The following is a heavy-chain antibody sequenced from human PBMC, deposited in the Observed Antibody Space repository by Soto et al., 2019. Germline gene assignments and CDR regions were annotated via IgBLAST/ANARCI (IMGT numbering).Heavy chain of an antibody. CDR1: GFTFSSYA. CDR2: IWHDGTHI. J-gene: IGHJ4*02. V-gene: IGHV3-33*06. Sequence: GGSLRLSCVTSGFTFSSYAMNWIRQAPGKGLEWVAVIWHDGTHIYYADSMKGRLTISRDNSKNTLYLQMNSLRADDTAVYYCAKMYGSSSSFDYWGQGTPVTVSS. D-gene: IGHD6-13*01. CDR3: AKMYGSSSSFDY.